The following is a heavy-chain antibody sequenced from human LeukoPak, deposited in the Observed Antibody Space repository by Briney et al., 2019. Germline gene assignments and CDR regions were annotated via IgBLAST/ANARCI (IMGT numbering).Heavy chain of an antibody. CDR1: GFTFSTYA. V-gene: IGHV3-30-3*01. CDR3: ARDGVGVVPAAVRFDY. D-gene: IGHD2-2*01. CDR2: ISYDGSNK. J-gene: IGHJ4*02. Sequence: GRSLRLSCAASGFTFSTYAMSWVRQAPGKGLEWVAVISYDGSNKDYADSVKGRFTISRDKPKNTVDLQMNSLRAEDTAVYYCARDGVGVVPAAVRFDYWGQGTLVTVSS.